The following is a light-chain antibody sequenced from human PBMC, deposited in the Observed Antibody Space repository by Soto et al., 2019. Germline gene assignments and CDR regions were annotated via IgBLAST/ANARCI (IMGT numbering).Light chain of an antibody. CDR2: AAS. CDR1: QSISNI. V-gene: IGKV1-39*01. Sequence: IQMTQSPSSLSASVGDRVTITCRASQSISNILNWYQQKPGKAPKLLIYAASTLQTGVPSRFSGSGSGTDFTLTSNNLQPEDFATYYCQQSYINPAWTFGQGTKVEI. J-gene: IGKJ1*01. CDR3: QQSYINPAWT.